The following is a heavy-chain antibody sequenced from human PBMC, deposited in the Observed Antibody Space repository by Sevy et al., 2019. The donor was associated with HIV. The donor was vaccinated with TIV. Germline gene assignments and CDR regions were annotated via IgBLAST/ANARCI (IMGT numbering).Heavy chain of an antibody. D-gene: IGHD3-10*01. V-gene: IGHV4-39*01. J-gene: IGHJ5*02. CDR1: GGSISSSSYY. CDR2: IYYSGST. CDR3: AGTMVRGVIIDWFDP. Sequence: SETLSLTCTVSGGSISSSSYYWGWIRQPPGKGLEWIGGIYYSGSTYYNPSLKSRVTISVDTSKNQFSLKLSSVTAADTAVYYCAGTMVRGVIIDWFDPWGQGTLVTVSS.